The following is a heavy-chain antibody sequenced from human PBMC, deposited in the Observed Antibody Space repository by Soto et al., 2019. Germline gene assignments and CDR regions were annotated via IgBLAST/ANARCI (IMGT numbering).Heavy chain of an antibody. J-gene: IGHJ5*02. CDR3: ARGGMVYMNWFEP. CDR1: VGSISSGGYS. V-gene: IGHV4-30-2*01. CDR2: IYHSGST. D-gene: IGHD2-8*01. Sequence: SETLSLTCAFSVGSISSGGYSWSWIRQPPGKGLEWIGYIYHSGSTYYNPSLKSRVTISVDRSKNQFSLKLSSVTAADTAVYYCARGGMVYMNWFEPWGQGTLVTVSS.